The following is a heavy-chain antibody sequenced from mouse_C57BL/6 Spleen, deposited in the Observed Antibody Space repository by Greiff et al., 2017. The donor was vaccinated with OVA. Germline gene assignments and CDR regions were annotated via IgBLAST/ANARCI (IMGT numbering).Heavy chain of an antibody. CDR3: TREGLLENYFDY. CDR2: ISSGGDYI. J-gene: IGHJ2*01. D-gene: IGHD3-1*01. V-gene: IGHV5-9-1*02. CDR1: GFTFSSYA. Sequence: EVKVVESGEGLVKPGGSLKLSCAASGFTFSSYAMSWVRQTPEKRLEWVAYISSGGDYIYYADTVKGRFTISRDNARNTLYLQMSSLKSEDTAMYYCTREGLLENYFDYWGKGTTLTVSS.